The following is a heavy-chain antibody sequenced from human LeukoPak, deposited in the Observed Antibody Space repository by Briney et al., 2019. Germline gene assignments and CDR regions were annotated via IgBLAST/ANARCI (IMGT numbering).Heavy chain of an antibody. J-gene: IGHJ3*02. Sequence: ASVKVSCKVSGYTLTELSMHWVRQAPGKGLEWMGGFDPEDGETIYAQKFQGRVTMTEDTSTDTAYMELRSLRSDDTAVYYCARDSWEQLAQSDAFDIWGQGTMVTVSS. CDR3: ARDSWEQLAQSDAFDI. D-gene: IGHD6-6*01. CDR1: GYTLTELS. V-gene: IGHV1-24*01. CDR2: FDPEDGET.